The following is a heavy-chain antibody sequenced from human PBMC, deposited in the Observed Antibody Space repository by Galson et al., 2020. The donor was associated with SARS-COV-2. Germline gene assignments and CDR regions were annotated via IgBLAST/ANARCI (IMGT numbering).Heavy chain of an antibody. Sequence: SETLSLTCTVSGGSISSGGYYWSWIRQHPGKGLEWIGYIYYSGSTYYDPSLKSRVTISVDTSKNQFSLKLSSVTAADTAVYYCARAFEAYGMDVWGQGTTVTVSS. CDR1: GGSISSGGYY. V-gene: IGHV4-31*03. J-gene: IGHJ6*02. CDR2: IYYSGST. CDR3: ARAFEAYGMDV.